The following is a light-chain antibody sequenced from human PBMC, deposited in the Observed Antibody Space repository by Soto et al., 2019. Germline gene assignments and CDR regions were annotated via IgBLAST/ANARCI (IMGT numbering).Light chain of an antibody. CDR3: QQSYSIPIT. CDR1: QTISNY. Sequence: QMTQSPSSLSSSVGDRVTITCRASQTISNYLNWYQKKPGKAPKLLIYAASSLQSGVPSRFSGSGSGTEFTLTISSLQPEDFATYYCQQSYSIPITFGQGTRLEIK. J-gene: IGKJ5*01. V-gene: IGKV1-39*01. CDR2: AAS.